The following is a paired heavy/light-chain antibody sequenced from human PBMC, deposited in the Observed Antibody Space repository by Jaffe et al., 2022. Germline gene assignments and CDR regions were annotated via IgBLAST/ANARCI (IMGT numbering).Light chain of an antibody. CDR3: SSYASSNTYV. J-gene: IGLJ1*01. V-gene: IGLV2-8*01. CDR2: EVN. CDR1: SSDVGGYKY. Sequence: QSALTQPPSASGSPGQSVTISCTGTSSDVGGYKYVSWYQQYPGKAPKLMIYEVNRRPSGVPDRFSGSKSGNTASLTVSGLQPEDEADYYCSSYASSNTYVFGTGTKVTVL.
Heavy chain of an antibody. CDR1: GATFTSSA. CDR2: INAGNGDT. Sequence: QVQVVQSGAELKKPGASVRVSCKTSGATFTSSAIQWVRQAPGQRLEWMGWINAGNGDTRSSQNFQGRVTITRDTSASTAYMELSSLRSEDTAVYYCLQEDWGSFRFEYWGQGTLVTVSS. D-gene: IGHD3-16*02. V-gene: IGHV1-3*01. CDR3: LQEDWGSFRFEY. J-gene: IGHJ4*02.